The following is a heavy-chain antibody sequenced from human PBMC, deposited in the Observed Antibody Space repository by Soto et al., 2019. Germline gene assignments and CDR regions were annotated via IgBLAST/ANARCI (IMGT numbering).Heavy chain of an antibody. CDR2: IYYSGST. CDR1: GGSISSGDYY. Sequence: PSETLSLTCTVSGGSISSGDYYWSWIRQPPGKGLEWIGYIYYSGSTYYNPSLKSRVTISVDTSKNQFSLKLSSVTAADTAVYYCARSPYSYGYDYYYGMDVWGQGTTVTV. V-gene: IGHV4-30-4*01. CDR3: ARSPYSYGYDYYYGMDV. D-gene: IGHD5-18*01. J-gene: IGHJ6*02.